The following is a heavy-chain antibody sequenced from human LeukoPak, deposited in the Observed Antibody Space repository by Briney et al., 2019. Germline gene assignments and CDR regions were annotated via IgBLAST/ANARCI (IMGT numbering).Heavy chain of an antibody. J-gene: IGHJ4*02. Sequence: ASVKVSCKASGYTFTSYGLSWVRQAPGQGLEWMGWISAYNGNTNYAQKLQGRVTMTTDTSTSTAYMELRSLRSDDTAVYYCAREEFNDYGDYYFDYWGQGTLVTVSS. CDR1: GYTFTSYG. D-gene: IGHD4-17*01. CDR3: AREEFNDYGDYYFDY. V-gene: IGHV1-18*01. CDR2: ISAYNGNT.